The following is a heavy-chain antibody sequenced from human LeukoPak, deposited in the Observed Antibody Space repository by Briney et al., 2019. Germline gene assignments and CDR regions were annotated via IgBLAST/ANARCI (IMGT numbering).Heavy chain of an antibody. CDR3: ASATYYYDSSGYD. Sequence: ASVKVSCKASGYTFTSYYMHWVRQAPGQGLEWMGVINPSGGSTSYAQKSQGRVTMTRDTSTSTVYMELSSLRSEDTAVYYCASATYYYDSSGYDWGQGTLVTVSS. CDR2: INPSGGST. J-gene: IGHJ4*02. D-gene: IGHD3-22*01. V-gene: IGHV1-46*01. CDR1: GYTFTSYY.